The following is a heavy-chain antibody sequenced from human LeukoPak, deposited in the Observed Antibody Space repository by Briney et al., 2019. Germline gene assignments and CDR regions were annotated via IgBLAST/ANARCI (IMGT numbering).Heavy chain of an antibody. Sequence: PSETLSLTCTVSSGSISRYYWSWIRQSPGKALEWIGYMYHGGSAHYSPSLKSRVTISIDTSKNQFSLKLSSVTAADTAVYYCARSDGWDWYFDFWGRGTLVTVSS. CDR2: MYHGGSA. D-gene: IGHD6-19*01. CDR3: ARSDGWDWYFDF. CDR1: SGSISRYY. V-gene: IGHV4-59*01. J-gene: IGHJ2*01.